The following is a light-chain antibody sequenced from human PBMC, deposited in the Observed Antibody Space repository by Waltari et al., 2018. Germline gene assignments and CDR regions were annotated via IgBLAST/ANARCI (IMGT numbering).Light chain of an antibody. V-gene: IGKV1-5*03. CDR2: KAS. CDR3: QQYYSYWT. CDR1: QGIGSW. J-gene: IGKJ1*01. Sequence: DIQMTQSPATLSASVGDRVTLTCRASQGIGSWLAWYQQRPGKAPKILIDKASSLQSGVPSRFRGSGSATEFTLTISSLQPEDFATYYCQQYYSYWTFGQGTRVEMK.